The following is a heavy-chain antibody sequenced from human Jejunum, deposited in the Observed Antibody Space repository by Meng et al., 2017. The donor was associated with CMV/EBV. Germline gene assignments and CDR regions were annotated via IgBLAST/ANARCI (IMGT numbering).Heavy chain of an antibody. D-gene: IGHD6-13*01. Sequence: QVQLVQPGAELKEPGASMKVSCKASAYNFIAYYIHWVRQAPGQGLEWMGILNPNGGTRYAQNFQGRLTMTEDTSTRTVYMELSSLRSGDTAVYYCARGIAAAGYFDYWGQGTLVTVSS. J-gene: IGHJ4*02. V-gene: IGHV1-46*01. CDR3: ARGIAAAGYFDY. CDR1: AYNFIAYY. CDR2: LNPNGGT.